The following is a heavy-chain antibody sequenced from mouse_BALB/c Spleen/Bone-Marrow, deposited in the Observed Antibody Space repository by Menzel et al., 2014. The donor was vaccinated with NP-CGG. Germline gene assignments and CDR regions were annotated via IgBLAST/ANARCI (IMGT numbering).Heavy chain of an antibody. CDR3: ARSSGPYYYAMDY. CDR2: IWAGGST. D-gene: IGHD1-1*01. J-gene: IGHJ4*01. V-gene: IGHV2-9*02. CDR1: GFSLISYG. Sequence: QVQLKQSGPGLVAPSQSLSITCTVSGFSLISYGVHWVRQPPGKGLEWLGVIWAGGSTNYNSALMSRLSISKDNSKSQVFLKMNSLQTDDTAMYYCARSSGPYYYAMDYWVQGTSVTVSS.